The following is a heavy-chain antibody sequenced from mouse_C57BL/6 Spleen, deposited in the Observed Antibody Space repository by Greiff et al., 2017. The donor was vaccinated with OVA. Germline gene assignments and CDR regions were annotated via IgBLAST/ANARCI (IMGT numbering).Heavy chain of an antibody. Sequence: QVQLKQSGPGLVQPSQSLSITCTVSGFSLTSYGVHWVRQSPGKGLEWLGVIWSGGSTDYNAAFISRLSISTDNSKSLVFFKMNSLQSDDTAIYYCASYDGYLDYYAMDYWGQGTSVTVSS. CDR1: GFSLTSYG. D-gene: IGHD2-3*01. J-gene: IGHJ4*01. CDR2: IWSGGST. CDR3: ASYDGYLDYYAMDY. V-gene: IGHV2-2*01.